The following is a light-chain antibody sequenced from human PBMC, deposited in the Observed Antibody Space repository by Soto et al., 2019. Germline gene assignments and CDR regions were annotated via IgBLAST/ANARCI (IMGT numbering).Light chain of an antibody. CDR2: GVS. J-gene: IGKJ1*01. Sequence: EIVMTQSPATLSVSPGERATLSCRASQGVSNNLAWYQQKPGQAPRLLIYGVSIRATGIPARFSGSGSGTEFTLTISSLQSEDFAIYYCQQYNNWPPWTFGQGTKVDIK. V-gene: IGKV3-15*01. CDR3: QQYNNWPPWT. CDR1: QGVSNN.